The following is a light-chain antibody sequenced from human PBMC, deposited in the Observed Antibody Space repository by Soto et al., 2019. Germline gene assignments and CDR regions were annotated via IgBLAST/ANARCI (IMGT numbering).Light chain of an antibody. Sequence: QSVLTQPPTVSGAPGQSVTISCTRSISNIGARYHVHWYQQLPGTAPNLLFYGNSNRPSGVPDRFSGSKSGTSASLAITGLQAEDEADYYCQSYDSSLSGPYVFGTGT. J-gene: IGLJ1*01. CDR2: GNS. CDR1: ISNIGARYH. CDR3: QSYDSSLSGPYV. V-gene: IGLV1-40*01.